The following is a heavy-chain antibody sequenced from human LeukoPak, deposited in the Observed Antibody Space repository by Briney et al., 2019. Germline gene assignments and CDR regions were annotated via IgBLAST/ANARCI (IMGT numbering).Heavy chain of an antibody. J-gene: IGHJ5*02. V-gene: IGHV3-11*01. CDR1: GGSFSGYY. D-gene: IGHD4-23*01. CDR2: ISSSGSTI. Sequence: PSETLSLTCAVYGGSFSGYYWSWIRQAPGKGLEWVSYISSSGSTIYYADSVKGRFTISRDNAKNSLYLQMNSLRAEDTAVYYCARDLSGGNSDWFDPWGQGTLVTVSS. CDR3: ARDLSGGNSDWFDP.